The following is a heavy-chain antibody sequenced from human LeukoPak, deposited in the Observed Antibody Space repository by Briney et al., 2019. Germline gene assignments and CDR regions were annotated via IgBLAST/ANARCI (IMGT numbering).Heavy chain of an antibody. Sequence: PSETLSLTCTVSGSSISSYYWSWIRQPAGKGLEWIGRIYTSGSTNYNPSLKSRVTMSVDTSKNQFSLKLSSVTAADTAVYYCAREGWFGELRVANYYYYYMDVWGKGTTVTVSS. J-gene: IGHJ6*03. D-gene: IGHD3-10*01. V-gene: IGHV4-4*07. CDR1: GSSISSYY. CDR2: IYTSGST. CDR3: AREGWFGELRVANYYYYYMDV.